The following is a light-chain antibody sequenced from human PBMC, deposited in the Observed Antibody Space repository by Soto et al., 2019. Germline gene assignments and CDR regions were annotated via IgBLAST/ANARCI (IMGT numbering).Light chain of an antibody. CDR1: SSDVGAYNR. CDR3: LSYTTGSSYV. V-gene: IGLV2-14*01. CDR2: EVT. Sequence: QSALTQPASVSGSPGQSITISCTGTSSDVGAYNRVSWYQQRSGKAPKLMVYEVTNRPSGVSNRFSGSKSGNTASLTISGLQAEDEADYYCLSYTTGSSYVFGTGTKLTVL. J-gene: IGLJ1*01.